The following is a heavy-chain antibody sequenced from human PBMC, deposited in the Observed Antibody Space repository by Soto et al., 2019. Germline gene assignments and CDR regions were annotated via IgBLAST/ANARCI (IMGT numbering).Heavy chain of an antibody. CDR3: AKGCPRPYDILTGIDY. J-gene: IGHJ4*02. CDR2: ISGSGGST. D-gene: IGHD3-9*01. V-gene: IGHV3-23*01. CDR1: GFTFSSYA. Sequence: GGSLRISCAASGFTFSSYAMSWVRQAPGKGLEWVSAISGSGGSTYYADSVKGRFTISRDNSKNTLYLQMNSLRAEDTAVYYSAKGCPRPYDILTGIDYWGQGTLVTVSS.